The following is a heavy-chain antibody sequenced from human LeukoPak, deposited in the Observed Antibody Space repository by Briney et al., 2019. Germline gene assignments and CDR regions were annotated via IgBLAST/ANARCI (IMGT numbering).Heavy chain of an antibody. CDR2: IYHSGST. D-gene: IGHD5-24*01. CDR1: GGSISSGGYY. Sequence: SETLSLTCTVSGGSISSGGYYWSWIRQPPGKGLEWIGYIYHSGSTYYNPSLKSRVTISVDTSKNQFSLKLSSVTAADTAVYYCARGGGGTTAEMATITFDYWGRGTLVTVSS. J-gene: IGHJ4*02. CDR3: ARGGGGTTAEMATITFDY. V-gene: IGHV4-30-2*01.